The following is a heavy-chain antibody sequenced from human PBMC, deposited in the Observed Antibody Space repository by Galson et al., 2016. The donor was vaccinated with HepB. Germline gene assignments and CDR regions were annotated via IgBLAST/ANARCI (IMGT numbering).Heavy chain of an antibody. J-gene: IGHJ6*02. V-gene: IGHV3-30*04. CDR3: AIPFSRIV. Sequence: SLRLSCAASGFTFSTYAIHWVRQAPGKGLEWVAVISYDGSDKYYADSVKGRFTISRDNSKNTLFLQMNSLRAEDTAVYYCAIPFSRIVWGQGTTVTVSS. CDR1: GFTFSTYA. CDR2: ISYDGSDK.